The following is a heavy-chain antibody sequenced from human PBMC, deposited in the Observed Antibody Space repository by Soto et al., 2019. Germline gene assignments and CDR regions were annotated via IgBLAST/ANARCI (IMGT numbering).Heavy chain of an antibody. V-gene: IGHV1-2*04. Sequence: ASVKDSCKASGYTFTGYYMHWVRQAPGQGLEWMGWINPNSGGTNYAQKFQGWVTMTRDSSISTAYMELSRLRSDDTAVYYCARDPVGAIDAFDIWGQGTMVTVSS. CDR1: GYTFTGYY. J-gene: IGHJ3*02. CDR3: ARDPVGAIDAFDI. D-gene: IGHD1-26*01. CDR2: INPNSGGT.